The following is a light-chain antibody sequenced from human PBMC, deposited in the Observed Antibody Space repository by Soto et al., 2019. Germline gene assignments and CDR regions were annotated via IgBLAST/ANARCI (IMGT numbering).Light chain of an antibody. CDR3: QKSYGTRWT. CDR1: QSISSY. V-gene: IGKV1-39*01. Sequence: DIQMTQSPSSLSASVGDRVTITCRASQSISSYLNWYQQKPGKAPKLLIYAASSLQSGVTSRFSGSGSGTEFTLTISSLQPEDFATYYCQKSYGTRWTCGKGNKVDNK. CDR2: AAS. J-gene: IGKJ1*01.